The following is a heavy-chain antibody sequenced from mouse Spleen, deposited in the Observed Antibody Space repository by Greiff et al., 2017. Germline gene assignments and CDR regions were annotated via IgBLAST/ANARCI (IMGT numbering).Heavy chain of an antibody. V-gene: IGHV5-6*03. Sequence: DVMLVESGGGLVKPGGSLKLSCAASGFTFSSYGMSWVRQTPDKRLEWVATISSGGNYTYCPDSVKGRFTISRDNAKNTLYLQMSSLKSEDTAMYFCARHGGYAMDYWGQGTSVTVST. CDR1: GFTFSSYG. CDR2: ISSGGNYT. J-gene: IGHJ4*01. CDR3: ARHGGYAMDY.